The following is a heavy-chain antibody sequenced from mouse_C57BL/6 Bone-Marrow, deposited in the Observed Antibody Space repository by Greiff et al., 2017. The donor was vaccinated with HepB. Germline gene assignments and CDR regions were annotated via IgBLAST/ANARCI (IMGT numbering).Heavy chain of an antibody. CDR1: GYTFTSYD. V-gene: IGHV1-85*01. D-gene: IGHD1-1*01. J-gene: IGHJ2*01. Sequence: QVQLKQSGPELVKPGASVKLSCKASGYTFTSYDINWVKQRPGQGLEWIGWIYPRDGSTKYNEKFKGKATLTVDTSSSTAYMELHSLTSEDSAVYFCARGRYYGSSREALFDYWGQGTTLTVSS. CDR3: ARGRYYGSSREALFDY. CDR2: IYPRDGST.